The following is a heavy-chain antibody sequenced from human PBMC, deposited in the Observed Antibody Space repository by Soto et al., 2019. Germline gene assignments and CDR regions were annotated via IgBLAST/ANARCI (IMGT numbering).Heavy chain of an antibody. CDR3: ARDTKYSGYDTSFDY. CDR2: ISAYNGNT. J-gene: IGHJ4*02. CDR1: GYTFSSYG. V-gene: IGHV1-18*01. Sequence: XSVKVSCKASGYTFSSYGISWVRQSPGQGLEWMGWISAYNGNTNYAQKLQGRVTMTTDTSTSTAYMELRSLRSDDTAVYYCARDTKYSGYDTSFDYWGQGTLVTVSS. D-gene: IGHD5-12*01.